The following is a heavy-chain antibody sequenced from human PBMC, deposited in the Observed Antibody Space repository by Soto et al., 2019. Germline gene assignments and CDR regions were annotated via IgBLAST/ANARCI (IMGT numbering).Heavy chain of an antibody. CDR1: GFTFSSYS. V-gene: IGHV3-21*01. CDR3: ARDRTGTTLYFQH. D-gene: IGHD1-7*01. Sequence: PGGSLRLSCAASGFTFSSYSMNWVRQATGKGLEWVSSISSSSSYIYYADSVKGRFTISRDNAKNSLYLQMNSLRAEDTAVYYCARDRTGTTLYFQHWGQGTLVTVSS. CDR2: ISSSSSYI. J-gene: IGHJ1*01.